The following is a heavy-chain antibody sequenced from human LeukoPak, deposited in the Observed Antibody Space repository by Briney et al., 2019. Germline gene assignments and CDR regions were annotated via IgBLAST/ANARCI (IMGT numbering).Heavy chain of an antibody. V-gene: IGHV4-30-4*07. CDR3: ARDRGIMLTFGGIVAKGAHY. CDR2: IYDSGST. Sequence: SETLSLTCTVSDDSISSGGYSWSWLRQPPGKGLECIGYIYDSGSTYYNPSLKSRVTISIDMSKNQFSLKLSSVTAADTALYYCARDRGIMLTFGGIVAKGAHYWGQGTLVTVSS. CDR1: DDSISSGGYS. D-gene: IGHD3-16*02. J-gene: IGHJ4*02.